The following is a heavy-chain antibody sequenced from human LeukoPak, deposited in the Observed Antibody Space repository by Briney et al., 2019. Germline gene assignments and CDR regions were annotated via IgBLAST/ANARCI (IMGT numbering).Heavy chain of an antibody. V-gene: IGHV3-74*01. CDR2: INSDGSST. CDR3: AKDRIAARPTYDY. CDR1: GFTFSSYW. D-gene: IGHD6-6*01. J-gene: IGHJ4*02. Sequence: GGSLRLSCAASGFTFSSYWMHWVRQAPGKGLVWVSRINSDGSSTSYADSVKGRFTISRDNAKNTLYLQMNSLRAEDTAVYYCAKDRIAARPTYDYWGQGTLVTVSS.